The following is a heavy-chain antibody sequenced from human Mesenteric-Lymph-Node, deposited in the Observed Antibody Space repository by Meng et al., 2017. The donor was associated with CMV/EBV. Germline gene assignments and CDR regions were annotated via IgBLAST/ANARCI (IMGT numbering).Heavy chain of an antibody. J-gene: IGHJ4*02. CDR1: GYTFLTYA. CDR3: ARGGGQFASGAGFDY. CDR2: IHTNTGNP. Sequence: SGYTFLTYAMNWVRQAPGQGLEWMGWIHTNTGNPTYVQGFTGRFVFSLDTSVSTAYLQISGLKAEDTAVYYCARGGGQFASGAGFDYWGQGTLVTVSS. D-gene: IGHD3-10*01. V-gene: IGHV7-4-1*02.